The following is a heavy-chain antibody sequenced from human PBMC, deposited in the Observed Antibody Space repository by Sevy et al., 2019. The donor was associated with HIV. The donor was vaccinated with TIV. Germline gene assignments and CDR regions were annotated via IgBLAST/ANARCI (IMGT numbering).Heavy chain of an antibody. CDR1: GFTFSAYW. Sequence: GWSLRLSCAASGFTFSAYWMHWVRQAPGKGLEWVANINQGGGEKYYVDSVKGRFTISRDNAKNSLFLQMNSLRAEATAVYYCARALAAAASSWGQGALVTVSS. D-gene: IGHD6-13*01. V-gene: IGHV3-7*01. CDR3: ARALAAAASS. CDR2: INQGGGEK. J-gene: IGHJ5*02.